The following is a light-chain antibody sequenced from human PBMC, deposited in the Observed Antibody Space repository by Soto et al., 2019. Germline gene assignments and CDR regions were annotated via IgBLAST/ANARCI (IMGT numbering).Light chain of an antibody. Sequence: VLTQSPATLSLSPGERATLSCRASQSVSTYLAWYQQKPGQAPRLLIYGASTRATGIPATFSGSGSGTDFTLTITSLQSEDFAVYYCQQYNNWVTFGGGTKVDIK. V-gene: IGKV3D-15*01. J-gene: IGKJ4*01. CDR1: QSVSTY. CDR2: GAS. CDR3: QQYNNWVT.